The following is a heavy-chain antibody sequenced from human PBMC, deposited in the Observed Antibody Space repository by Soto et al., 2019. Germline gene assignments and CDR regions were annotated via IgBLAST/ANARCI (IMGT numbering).Heavy chain of an antibody. V-gene: IGHV1-18*01. CDR1: GYTFTSYG. D-gene: IGHD1-26*01. CDR3: ARGGSRPAFSYYYGMDV. CDR2: ISAYNGNT. J-gene: IGHJ6*02. Sequence: QVQLVQSGAEVKKPGASVKVSCKASGYTFTSYGISWVRQVPGQGLEWMGGISAYNGNTNYAQKLQGRVTMTTDKSTSTAYMELRSLRSDDTAVYYCARGGSRPAFSYYYGMDVWGQGTTVTVSS.